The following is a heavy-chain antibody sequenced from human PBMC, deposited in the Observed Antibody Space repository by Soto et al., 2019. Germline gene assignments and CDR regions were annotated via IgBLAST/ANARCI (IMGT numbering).Heavy chain of an antibody. D-gene: IGHD6-19*01. CDR1: GFTFRSYA. CDR2: ISGSGGSA. V-gene: IGHV3-23*04. J-gene: IGHJ4*02. CDR3: AKDTAVSGTFVVTFAS. Sequence: EVQLVESGGGLVQPGGSLRLSCAASGFTFRSYAMSWVRQAPGKGLEWVSSISGSGGSAFYVDSVKGRFTISRDNSKNTLQLQMNSLRADDTAIYYCAKDTAVSGTFVVTFASWGQGSLVTVSS.